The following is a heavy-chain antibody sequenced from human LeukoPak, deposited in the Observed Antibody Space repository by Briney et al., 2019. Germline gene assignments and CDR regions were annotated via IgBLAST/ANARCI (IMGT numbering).Heavy chain of an antibody. J-gene: IGHJ4*02. V-gene: IGHV3-30*18. CDR3: AKELGYCSSTSCYRETLFDY. Sequence: GGSLRLSCAASGFTFSSYGMHWVRQAPGKGLEWVAVISYDGSNKYYADSVKGRFTISRDNSKNTLYLQMNSLRAEDTAVYYCAKELGYCSSTSCYRETLFDYWGQGTLVTVSS. CDR2: ISYDGSNK. CDR1: GFTFSSYG. D-gene: IGHD2-2*02.